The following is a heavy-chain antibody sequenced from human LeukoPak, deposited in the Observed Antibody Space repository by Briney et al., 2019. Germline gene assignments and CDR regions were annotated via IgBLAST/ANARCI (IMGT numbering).Heavy chain of an antibody. V-gene: IGHV1-2*02. CDR2: INPNSGGT. J-gene: IGHJ4*02. CDR3: ARRRCYYDSSGYYYSNVIDY. D-gene: IGHD3-22*01. CDR1: GYTFTGYY. Sequence: GASVKVSCKASGYTFTGYYMHWVRQAPGQGLEWMGWINPNSGGTNYAQKFQGRVTMTRDTSISTAYMELSRLRSDDTAVYYCARRRCYYDSSGYYYSNVIDYWGQGTLVTVSS.